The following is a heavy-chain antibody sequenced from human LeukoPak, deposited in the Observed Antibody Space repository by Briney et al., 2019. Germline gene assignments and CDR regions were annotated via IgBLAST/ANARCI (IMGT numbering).Heavy chain of an antibody. CDR2: ISGSGGST. V-gene: IGHV3-23*01. CDR3: ASRRISSGYYYYFDD. D-gene: IGHD3-22*01. Sequence: GGSLRLSCAASGFTFSSYVMSWVRQALGKGLEWLSAISGSGGSTYYADSVKGRFTISRDNSKNTLYLQMNSLRAEDTAVYYYASRRISSGYYYYFDDWGQGTLVTVSS. CDR1: GFTFSSYV. J-gene: IGHJ4*02.